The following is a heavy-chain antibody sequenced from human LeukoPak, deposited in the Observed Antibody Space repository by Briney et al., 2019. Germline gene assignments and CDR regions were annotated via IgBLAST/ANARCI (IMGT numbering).Heavy chain of an antibody. D-gene: IGHD1-26*01. CDR3: ARGGNYYIHNNWFDP. CDR2: IIPIFGTA. CDR1: GGTFSSYA. J-gene: IGHJ5*02. V-gene: IGHV1-69*06. Sequence: SVNVSCKASGGTFSSYAISWVRQAPGQGLEWMGGIIPIFGTANYAQKFQGRVTITADRSTRTAYMELSTLRSEDTAVYYCARGGNYYIHNNWFDPWGQGTLVTVSS.